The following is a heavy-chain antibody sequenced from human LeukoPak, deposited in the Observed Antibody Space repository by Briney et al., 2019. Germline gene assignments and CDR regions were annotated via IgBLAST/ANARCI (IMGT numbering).Heavy chain of an antibody. J-gene: IGHJ4*02. CDR1: GGSFSGYY. D-gene: IGHD6-19*01. Sequence: SVTLSLTCAVYGGSFSGYYWSWIRQPPGKGLEWIGEINHSGSTNYNPSLKSRVTISVDTSKNQFSLKLSSVTAADTAVYYCARGAVAAPHTGDYWGQGTLVTVSS. CDR3: ARGAVAAPHTGDY. V-gene: IGHV4-34*01. CDR2: INHSGST.